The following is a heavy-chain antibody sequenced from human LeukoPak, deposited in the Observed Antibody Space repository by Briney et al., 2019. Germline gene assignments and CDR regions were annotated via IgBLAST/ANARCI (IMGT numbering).Heavy chain of an antibody. D-gene: IGHD4-23*01. J-gene: IGHJ4*02. V-gene: IGHV4-59*01. CDR3: ARDTGTVVDY. Sequence: SETLSLTCTVPGGSITTYDWSWIPQPPEKGPEWIGYIYYSGSTNYNPSLKSRVTTSVDASKNQFSLKLSSVTAADTAVYYCARDTGTVVDYWGQGTLVTVSS. CDR2: IYYSGST. CDR1: GGSITTYD.